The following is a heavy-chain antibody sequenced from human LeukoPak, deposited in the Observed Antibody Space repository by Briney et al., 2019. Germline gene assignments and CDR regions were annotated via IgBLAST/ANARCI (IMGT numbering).Heavy chain of an antibody. Sequence: GGSLRLSCAASGFTSSSYAMSWVRQAPGKGLEWVSAISGSGGSTYYADSVKGRFTISRDNSKNTLYLQMNSLRAEDTAVYYCAKDSGYDFDGNYWGQGTLVTVSS. V-gene: IGHV3-23*01. D-gene: IGHD5-12*01. CDR1: GFTSSSYA. CDR2: ISGSGGST. J-gene: IGHJ4*02. CDR3: AKDSGYDFDGNY.